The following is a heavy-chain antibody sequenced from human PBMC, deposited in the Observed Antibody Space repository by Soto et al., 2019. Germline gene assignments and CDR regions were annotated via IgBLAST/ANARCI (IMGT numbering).Heavy chain of an antibody. CDR1: GFTVSSKY. Sequence: PGGSLSLSCAASGFTVSSKYMTWVRQAPGKGLEWVAVISYNGSNKYYADSVKGRFTISRDNSKNTLYLQMNSLRAEDTAVYYCAKDGCSSTSCYSLYYYHYGMDVWGQGTTVTVSS. V-gene: IGHV3-30*18. J-gene: IGHJ6*02. CDR2: ISYNGSNK. D-gene: IGHD2-2*01. CDR3: AKDGCSSTSCYSLYYYHYGMDV.